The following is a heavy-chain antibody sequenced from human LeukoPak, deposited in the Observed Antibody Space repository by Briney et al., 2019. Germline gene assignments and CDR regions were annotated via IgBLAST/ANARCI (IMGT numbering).Heavy chain of an antibody. CDR1: GYTFTSHD. CDR2: INPNSGGT. V-gene: IGHV1-2*02. Sequence: ASVKVSCKASGYTFTSHDINWVRQATGQGLEWMGWINPNSGGTNYAQKFQGRVTITRDTSISTAYMELSRLRSDDTAVYYCAREGYYDYVWGSYRLVGYFDYWGQGTLVTVSS. J-gene: IGHJ4*02. CDR3: AREGYYDYVWGSYRLVGYFDY. D-gene: IGHD3-16*02.